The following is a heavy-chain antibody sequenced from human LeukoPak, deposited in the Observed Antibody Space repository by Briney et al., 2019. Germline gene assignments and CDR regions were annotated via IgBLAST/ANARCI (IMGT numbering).Heavy chain of an antibody. CDR1: GFAFSFFA. CDR3: ARESWTD. V-gene: IGHV3-23*01. D-gene: IGHD3-16*02. J-gene: IGHJ4*02. CDR2: INANSGTR. Sequence: GGSLRLSCEASGFAFSFFAMSWLRQAPGKGPEWVSTINANSGTRSYAASVRGRFTISRDNAKNALYLQMSSLRAEDTAVYYCARESWTDWGQGTLVTVSS.